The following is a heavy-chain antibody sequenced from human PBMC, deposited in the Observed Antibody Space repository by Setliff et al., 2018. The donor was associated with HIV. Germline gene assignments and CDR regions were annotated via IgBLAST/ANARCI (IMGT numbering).Heavy chain of an antibody. CDR2: ITANGRDT. V-gene: IGHV3-23*01. CDR3: AKAPLQYCSGVTCYSLDY. D-gene: IGHD2-15*01. J-gene: IGHJ4*02. Sequence: GGSLRLSCAASGFTFSNYAMAGVRQAPGKRLDLVAVITANGRDTYHADFLQGRFTISRDNSKNLLYLQMNSLTAEDTAIYYCAKAPLQYCSGVTCYSLDYWGQGTLVTVSS. CDR1: GFTFSNYA.